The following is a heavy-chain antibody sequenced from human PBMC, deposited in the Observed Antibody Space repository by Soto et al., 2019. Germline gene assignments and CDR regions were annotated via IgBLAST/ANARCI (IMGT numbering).Heavy chain of an antibody. CDR3: AGITMIVVGAYGMDV. D-gene: IGHD3-22*01. J-gene: IGHJ6*02. V-gene: IGHV1-24*01. CDR2: FEPEDAEI. Sequence: ASVKVSCKVSGYTPTDLSMHWVRQAPGKGIEWMGGFEPEDAEIIYAQKFQGRVTMTEDTSTDTGYMELSSLRSEDTAVYYCAGITMIVVGAYGMDVWGQGTTVTVSS. CDR1: GYTPTDLS.